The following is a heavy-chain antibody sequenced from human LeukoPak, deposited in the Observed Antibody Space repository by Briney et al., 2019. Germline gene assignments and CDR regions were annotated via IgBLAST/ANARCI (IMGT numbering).Heavy chain of an antibody. D-gene: IGHD3-22*01. CDR1: GFTFSSYG. CDR2: ISYDGSNK. V-gene: IGHV3-30*18. J-gene: IGHJ4*02. CDR3: AKEGNDYDSSGYYPDY. Sequence: GRSLRLSCAASGFTFSSYGMHWVRQAPGKGLEWVAVISYDGSNKYYADSVKGRFTISRDNSKNTLYLQMNSLRAEDTAVYYCAKEGNDYDSSGYYPDYWGQGTLVTVSS.